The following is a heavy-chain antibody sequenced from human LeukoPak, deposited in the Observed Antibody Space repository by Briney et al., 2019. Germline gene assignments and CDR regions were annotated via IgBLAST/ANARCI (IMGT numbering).Heavy chain of an antibody. CDR1: GYTFTGYY. Sequence: GASVKVSCKASGYTFTGYYMHWVRQAPGQGLEWMGRINPNSGGTNYAQKFQGRVTMTRDTSISTAYMELSRLRSDDTAVYYCARIRHNRNDVLGYWGQGTLVTVSS. V-gene: IGHV1-2*06. J-gene: IGHJ4*02. D-gene: IGHD1-20*01. CDR3: ARIRHNRNDVLGY. CDR2: INPNSGGT.